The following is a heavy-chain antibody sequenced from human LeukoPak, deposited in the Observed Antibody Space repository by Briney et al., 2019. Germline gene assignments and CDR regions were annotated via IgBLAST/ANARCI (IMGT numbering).Heavy chain of an antibody. CDR2: ISAYNGNT. CDR1: GYTFTSYG. D-gene: IGHD1-1*01. J-gene: IGHJ5*02. V-gene: IGHV1-18*01. Sequence: ASVKVSCKASGYTFTSYGISWVRQAPGQGLEWMGWISAYNGNTNYAQKLQGRVTMTTDTSTSTAFMELRSLRSDDTAVYFCARSGAHRYNWNDVGFWFDPWGQGTLVTVSS. CDR3: ARSGAHRYNWNDVGFWFDP.